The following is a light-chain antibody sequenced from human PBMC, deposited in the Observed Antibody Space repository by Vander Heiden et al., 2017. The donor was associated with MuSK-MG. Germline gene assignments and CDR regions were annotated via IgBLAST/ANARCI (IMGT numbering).Light chain of an antibody. CDR1: ASDIGLSDY. Sequence: QSALAQPASVSGSLGQTIPIPCSGTASDIGLSDYVSWYQQFPDKAPKLIIFDVTHRPSGVSNRFSGSKSGDTATLTISGLEAEDEADYYCSSYSASTPYVFGTGSRVTVL. V-gene: IGLV2-14*03. CDR3: SSYSASTPYV. CDR2: DVT. J-gene: IGLJ1*01.